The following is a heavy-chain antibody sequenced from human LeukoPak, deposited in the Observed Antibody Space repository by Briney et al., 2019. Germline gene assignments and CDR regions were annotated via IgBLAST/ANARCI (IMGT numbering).Heavy chain of an antibody. CDR1: GGSISSSSYY. D-gene: IGHD5-12*01. Sequence: SETLSLTCTVSGGSISSSSYYWGWIRQPPGKGLEWIGSIYYSGSTYYNPSLKSRVTISVDTSKNQFSLKLSSVTAADTAVYYCARQSRWGYSGYKFDYWGHGTLVSVSS. J-gene: IGHJ4*01. CDR2: IYYSGST. V-gene: IGHV4-39*01. CDR3: ARQSRWGYSGYKFDY.